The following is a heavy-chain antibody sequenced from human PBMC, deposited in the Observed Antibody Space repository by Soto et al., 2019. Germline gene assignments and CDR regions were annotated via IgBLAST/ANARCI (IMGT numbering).Heavy chain of an antibody. V-gene: IGHV4-59*01. CDR1: GGSISSYY. Sequence: SETLSLTCPVAGGSISSYYWSWIRQPPGKGLEWIGYIYYSGSTNYNPSLKSRVTISVDTSKNQFSLKLSSVTAADTAVYYCARGVVVITTFTFDIWGQGTMVTVSS. CDR2: IYYSGST. CDR3: ARGVVVITTFTFDI. J-gene: IGHJ3*02. D-gene: IGHD3-22*01.